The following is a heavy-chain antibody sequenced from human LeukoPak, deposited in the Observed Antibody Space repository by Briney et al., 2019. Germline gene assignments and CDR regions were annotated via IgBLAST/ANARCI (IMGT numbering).Heavy chain of an antibody. Sequence: SETLSLTCTVSGGSITSSFYWSWIRQPPGKGLEWIGYIYYSGSTNYNPSLKSRVTISVDTSKNQFSLKLSSVTAADTAVYYCARGYSSSWFDYWGQGTLVTVSS. CDR3: ARGYSSSWFDY. V-gene: IGHV4-59*01. J-gene: IGHJ4*02. CDR1: GGSITSSFY. D-gene: IGHD6-6*01. CDR2: IYYSGST.